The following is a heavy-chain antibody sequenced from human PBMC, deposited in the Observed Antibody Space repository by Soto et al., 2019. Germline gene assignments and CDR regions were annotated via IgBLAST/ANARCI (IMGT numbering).Heavy chain of an antibody. CDR3: VLRMETGYYGMDI. Sequence: PGGSLRLSCAASGFTFSSYGMHWVRQAPGKGLEWVSSISSSGGTTVYADSVKGRCTISRDNSKHILYLHMNTLRADDSAAYLCVLRMETGYYGMDIWGQGTTVTVSS. CDR1: GFTFSSYG. D-gene: IGHD2-15*01. J-gene: IGHJ6*02. CDR2: ISSSGGTT. V-gene: IGHV3-23*01.